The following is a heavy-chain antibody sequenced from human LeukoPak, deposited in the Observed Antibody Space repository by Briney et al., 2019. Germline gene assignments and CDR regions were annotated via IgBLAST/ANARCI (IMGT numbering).Heavy chain of an antibody. J-gene: IGHJ4*02. D-gene: IGHD6-19*01. CDR2: ISYDGSNK. Sequence: PGGSLRLSCAASGFTFSSYVMHWVRQAPGKGLEWVAVISYDGSNKYYADSVKGRFTISRDNSKNTLYLQMNSLRAEDTAVYYSAKDVSSSGRPGVDYWGQGTLVTVSS. CDR3: AKDVSSSGRPGVDY. CDR1: GFTFSSYV. V-gene: IGHV3-30*18.